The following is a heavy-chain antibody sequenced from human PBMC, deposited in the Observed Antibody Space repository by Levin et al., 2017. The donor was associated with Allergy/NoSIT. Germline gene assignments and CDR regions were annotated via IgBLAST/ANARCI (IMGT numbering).Heavy chain of an antibody. V-gene: IGHV3-20*04. D-gene: IGHD3-10*01. Sequence: PGGSLRLSCAASGFTFDDYGMSWVRQAPGKGLEWVSGINWNGGSTGYADSVKGRFTISRDNAKNSLYLQMNSLRAEDTALYYCARGGTYYYGSGSLHDYWGQGTLVTVSS. CDR3: ARGGTYYYGSGSLHDY. CDR1: GFTFDDYG. CDR2: INWNGGST. J-gene: IGHJ4*02.